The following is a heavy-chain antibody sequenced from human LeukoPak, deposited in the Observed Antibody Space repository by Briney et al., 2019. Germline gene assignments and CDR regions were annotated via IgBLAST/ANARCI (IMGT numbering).Heavy chain of an antibody. CDR1: GFTLSSNY. J-gene: IGHJ6*02. D-gene: IGHD4-17*01. CDR2: IYNGGGPT. Sequence: GGSLRLSCAASGFTLSSNYMRWVRQAPGKGLAGVSVIYNGGGPTYYADSVKGRFTIYRDNSKDTLYLQMNSLRAEDTAVYYCARDAVTTAYYYKYGTDVWGQGTTVTVSS. V-gene: IGHV3-66*01. CDR3: ARDAVTTAYYYKYGTDV.